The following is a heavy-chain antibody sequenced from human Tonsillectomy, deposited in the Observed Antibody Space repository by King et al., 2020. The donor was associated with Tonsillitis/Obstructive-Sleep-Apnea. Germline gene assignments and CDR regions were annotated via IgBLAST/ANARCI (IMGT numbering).Heavy chain of an antibody. CDR1: GGTFSSYA. D-gene: IGHD3-10*01. V-gene: IGHV1-69*01. CDR2: IIPIFGTA. Sequence: VQLVESGAEVKKPGSSVTVSCTASGGTFSSYAISWVRQAPGQGLEWMGGIIPIFGTANYAQKFQGRVTITADESTSTAYMELSSLRSEDTAVYYCARVTGSGSGWFDPWGQGTLVSVSS. J-gene: IGHJ5*02. CDR3: ARVTGSGSGWFDP.